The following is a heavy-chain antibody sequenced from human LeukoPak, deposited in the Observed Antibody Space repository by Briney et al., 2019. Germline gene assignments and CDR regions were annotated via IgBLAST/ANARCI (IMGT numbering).Heavy chain of an antibody. D-gene: IGHD3-3*01. J-gene: IGHJ5*02. CDR3: ARESSYYDFWSGSAWSDP. Sequence: PGGSLRLSCAASGFTFSSYAMHWVRQAPGKGLEYVSAISSNGGSTYYANSVKSRFTISRDNSKNTLYLQMGSLRAEDMAVYYCARESSYYDFWSGSAWSDPWGQGTLVTVSS. CDR2: ISSNGGST. V-gene: IGHV3-64*01. CDR1: GFTFSSYA.